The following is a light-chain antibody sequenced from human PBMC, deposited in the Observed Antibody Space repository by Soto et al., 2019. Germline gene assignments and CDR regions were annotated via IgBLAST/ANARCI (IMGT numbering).Light chain of an antibody. CDR2: EVS. CDR1: GSDIGVYNY. V-gene: IGLV2-14*01. CDR3: STYTTSTTLYV. J-gene: IGLJ1*01. Sequence: QSVLTQPASLSGSPGQSITISCTGTGSDIGVYNYVSWYQQHPGKAPKLMIYEVSNRPSGVSNRFSGSKSGNTASLTISGLQAEDEADYYCSTYTTSTTLYVFGTGTKATVL.